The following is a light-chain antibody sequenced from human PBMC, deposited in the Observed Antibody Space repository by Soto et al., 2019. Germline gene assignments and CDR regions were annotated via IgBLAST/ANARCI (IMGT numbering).Light chain of an antibody. Sequence: EIVMTQSLATLSVSPGERATLSCRASQSISSNLAWYQQQPGQAPRLLIYGASTRATGIPARFSGSGSGTEFTLTISSLQSEDFTVYYCQQYNNWPWTFGQGTKVEIK. CDR1: QSISSN. CDR3: QQYNNWPWT. J-gene: IGKJ1*01. CDR2: GAS. V-gene: IGKV3-15*01.